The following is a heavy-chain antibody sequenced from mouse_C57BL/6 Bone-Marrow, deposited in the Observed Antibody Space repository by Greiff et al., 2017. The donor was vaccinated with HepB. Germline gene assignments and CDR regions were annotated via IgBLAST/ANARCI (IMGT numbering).Heavy chain of an antibody. V-gene: IGHV5-6*01. CDR2: ISSGGSYT. J-gene: IGHJ3*01. D-gene: IGHD1-1*01. CDR3: ARRGLYGSSSWFAY. CDR1: GFTFSSYG. Sequence: EVKLVESGGDLVKPGGSLKLSCAASGFTFSSYGMSWVRQTPDKRLEWVATISSGGSYTYYPDSVKGRFTISRDNAKNTLYLQMSSLKSEDTAMYYCARRGLYGSSSWFAYWGQGTLVTVSA.